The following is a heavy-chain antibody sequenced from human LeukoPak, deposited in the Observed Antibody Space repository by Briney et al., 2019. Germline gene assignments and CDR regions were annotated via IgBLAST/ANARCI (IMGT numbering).Heavy chain of an antibody. V-gene: IGHV4-34*01. D-gene: IGHD3-3*01. CDR2: INHSGST. J-gene: IGHJ6*02. CDR3: ARGRGGYYDFWSGPPPPYYYGMDV. CDR1: GGSFSGYY. Sequence: SETPSLTCAVYGGSFSGYYWSWIRQPPGKGLEWIGEINHSGSTNYNPSLKSRVTISVDTSKNQFSLKLSSVTAADTAVYYCARGRGGYYDFWSGPPPPYYYGMDVWGQGTTVTVSS.